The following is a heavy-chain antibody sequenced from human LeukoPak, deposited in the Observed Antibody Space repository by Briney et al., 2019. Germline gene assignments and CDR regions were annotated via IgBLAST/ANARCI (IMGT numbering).Heavy chain of an antibody. CDR3: ARDVETRYDFWSYFDY. V-gene: IGHV3-33*01. CDR2: IWYDGSNK. D-gene: IGHD3-3*01. CDR1: GFTFSSYG. Sequence: GGSLRLSCAASGFTFSSYGMHWVRQAPGKGLEWVAVIWYDGSNKYYADPVKGRFTISRDNSKNTLYLQMNSLRAEDTAVYYCARDVETRYDFWSYFDYWGQGTPVTVSS. J-gene: IGHJ4*02.